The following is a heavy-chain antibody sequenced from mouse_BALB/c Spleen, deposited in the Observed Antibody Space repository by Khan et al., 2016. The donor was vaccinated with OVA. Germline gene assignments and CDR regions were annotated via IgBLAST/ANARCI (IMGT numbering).Heavy chain of an antibody. D-gene: IGHD2-14*01. V-gene: IGHV2-6-4*01. CDR1: GFSLSRYN. CDR3: ARGYYRYEGYYAMDY. J-gene: IGHJ4*01. Sequence: QVQLKESGPGLVAPSQSLSITCTVSGFSLSRYNIHWVRQPPGKGLEWLGMIWGGGGTDYNSSLKSRLSISKDNSKSQVFLKMNSLQTDDTAMDYCARGYYRYEGYYAMDYWGQGTSVTVSS. CDR2: IWGGGGT.